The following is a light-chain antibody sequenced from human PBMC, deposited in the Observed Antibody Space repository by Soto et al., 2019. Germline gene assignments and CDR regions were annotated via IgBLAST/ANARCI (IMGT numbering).Light chain of an antibody. Sequence: DIVKTQSPDSLAVSLGERATINCKSSQTVLHNSMNKDYLAWYQQKPGQPPKLLIYWASTRESGVPDRFSGSGSGTDFTLTISSLQAEDVAVYYCQQYYSTPTWTFGQGTKVEIK. CDR1: QTVLHNSMNKDY. CDR3: QQYYSTPTWT. J-gene: IGKJ1*01. V-gene: IGKV4-1*01. CDR2: WAS.